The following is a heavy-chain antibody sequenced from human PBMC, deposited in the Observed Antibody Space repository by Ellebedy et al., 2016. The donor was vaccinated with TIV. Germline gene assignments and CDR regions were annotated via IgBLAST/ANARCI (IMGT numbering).Heavy chain of an antibody. J-gene: IGHJ4*02. CDR3: AKTSASGDYGDY. Sequence: GESLKISXAASGFTFSSYAMSWVRQAPGKGLEWVSAISGSGGSTYYADSVKGRFTISRDNSKNTLYLQMNSLRAEDTAVYYCAKTSASGDYGDYWGQGTLVTVSS. CDR2: ISGSGGST. V-gene: IGHV3-23*01. CDR1: GFTFSSYA. D-gene: IGHD4-17*01.